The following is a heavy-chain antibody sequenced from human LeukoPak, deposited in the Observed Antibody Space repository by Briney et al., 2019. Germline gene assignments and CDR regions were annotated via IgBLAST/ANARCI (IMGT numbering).Heavy chain of an antibody. J-gene: IGHJ4*02. V-gene: IGHV4-59*08. CDR1: GGSISSYY. D-gene: IGHD6-19*01. CDR2: IYYSGST. Sequence: SETLSLTCTVSGGSISSYYWSWIRQPPGKGLEWIGYIYYSGSTNYDPSLKSRVTISVDTSKNQFSLKLSSVTAADTAVYYCARHGYSSGWYYFDYWGQGTLVTVSS. CDR3: ARHGYSSGWYYFDY.